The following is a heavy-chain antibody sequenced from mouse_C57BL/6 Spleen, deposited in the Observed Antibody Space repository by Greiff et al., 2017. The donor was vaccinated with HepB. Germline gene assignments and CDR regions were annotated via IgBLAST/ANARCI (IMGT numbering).Heavy chain of an antibody. CDR2: IDPSDSYT. J-gene: IGHJ2*01. Sequence: QVQLQQPGAELVMPGASVKLSCKASGYTFTSYWMHWVKQRPGQGLEWIGEIDPSDSYTNYNQKFKGKSTLTVDKSSSTAYRQLSSLTSEDSAVYYCARTPPYGSSYFDYWGQGTTLTVSS. CDR3: ARTPPYGSSYFDY. V-gene: IGHV1-69*01. D-gene: IGHD1-1*01. CDR1: GYTFTSYW.